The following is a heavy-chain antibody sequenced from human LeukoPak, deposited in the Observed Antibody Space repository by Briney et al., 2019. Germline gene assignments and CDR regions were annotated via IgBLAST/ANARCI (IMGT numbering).Heavy chain of an antibody. D-gene: IGHD5-12*01. V-gene: IGHV1-18*01. CDR2: ISAYNGNT. CDR1: GYTFTSYG. CDR3: ARGLRGYSGYDPVDC. J-gene: IGHJ4*02. Sequence: GASVKVSCKASGYTFTSYGISWVRQAPGQGLEWMGWISAYNGNTNYAQKLQGRVTMTTDTSTSTAYMELRSLRSDDTAVYYCARGLRGYSGYDPVDCWGQGTLVTVSS.